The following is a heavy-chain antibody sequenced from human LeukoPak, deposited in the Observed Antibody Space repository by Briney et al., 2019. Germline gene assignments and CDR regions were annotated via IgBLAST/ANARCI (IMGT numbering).Heavy chain of an antibody. CDR3: ARDRREGGIAVAGTSFDY. J-gene: IGHJ4*02. V-gene: IGHV1-69*13. Sequence: ASVKVSCKASGGTFSSYAISWVRQAPGQGLEWMGGIIPIFGTANYAQKFQGRVTITADESTSTAYMELSSLRSEDTAVYYCARDRREGGIAVAGTSFDYWAREPWSPSPQ. D-gene: IGHD6-19*01. CDR2: IIPIFGTA. CDR1: GGTFSSYA.